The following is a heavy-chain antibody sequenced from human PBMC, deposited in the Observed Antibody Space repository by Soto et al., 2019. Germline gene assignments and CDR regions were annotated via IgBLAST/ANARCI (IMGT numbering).Heavy chain of an antibody. V-gene: IGHV4-39*01. CDR2: IYYSGST. CDR1: GGSISSSSYY. CDR3: ARRNHCSSTSCYGGGDYYYIDV. D-gene: IGHD2-2*01. J-gene: IGHJ6*03. Sequence: SETLSLTCTVSGGSISSSSYYWGWIRQPPGKGLEWIGSIYYSGSTYYNPSLKSRVTISVDTSKNQFSLKLSSVTAADTAVYYCARRNHCSSTSCYGGGDYYYIDVWGKGTTVTVSS.